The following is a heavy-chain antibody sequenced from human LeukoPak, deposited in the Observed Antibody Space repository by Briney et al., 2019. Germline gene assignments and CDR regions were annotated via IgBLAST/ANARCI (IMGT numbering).Heavy chain of an antibody. Sequence: GGSLRLSCAASGFTFSSYGMHWVRQAPGKGLEWVAVISCDGSNKYYADSVKGRFTISRDNSKNTLYLQMNSLRAEDTAVYYCAKDHRGRAAAGTFDYWGQGTLVTVSS. J-gene: IGHJ4*02. D-gene: IGHD6-13*01. CDR1: GFTFSSYG. CDR3: AKDHRGRAAAGTFDY. CDR2: ISCDGSNK. V-gene: IGHV3-30*18.